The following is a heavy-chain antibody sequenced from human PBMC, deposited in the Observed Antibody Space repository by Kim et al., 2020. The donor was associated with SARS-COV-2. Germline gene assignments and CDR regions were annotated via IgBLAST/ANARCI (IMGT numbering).Heavy chain of an antibody. V-gene: IGHV3-30*04. D-gene: IGHD3-10*01. Sequence: GGSLRLSCAASGFTFSSYAMHWVRQAPGKGLEWVAVISYDGSNKYYADSVKGRFTISRDNSKNTLYLQMNSLRAEDTAVYYCARGRGSGTAFYYYGMDV. CDR1: GFTFSSYA. CDR3: ARGRGSGTAFYYYGMDV. CDR2: ISYDGSNK. J-gene: IGHJ6*01.